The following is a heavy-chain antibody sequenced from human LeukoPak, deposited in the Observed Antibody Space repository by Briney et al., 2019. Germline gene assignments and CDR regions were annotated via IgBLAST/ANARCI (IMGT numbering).Heavy chain of an antibody. CDR3: ASFYYYDSSGYYENYFDY. J-gene: IGHJ4*02. V-gene: IGHV3-21*01. D-gene: IGHD3-22*01. CDR2: ISSSSSYI. Sequence: GGSLRLSCAASGYTFSSYSINWVRQAPGKGLEWVSSISSSSSYIYYADSVKGRFTISRDNAKNSLYLQMNSLRAEDTAVYYCASFYYYDSSGYYENYFDYWGQGTLVTVSS. CDR1: GYTFSSYS.